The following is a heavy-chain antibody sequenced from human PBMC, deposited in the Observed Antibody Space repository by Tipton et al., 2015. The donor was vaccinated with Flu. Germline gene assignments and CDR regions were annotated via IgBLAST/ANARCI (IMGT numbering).Heavy chain of an antibody. J-gene: IGHJ4*02. D-gene: IGHD5-24*01. CDR1: GGSISSSSYY. CDR2: IYYSGST. V-gene: IGHV4-39*07. Sequence: TLSLTCTVSGGSISSSSYYWGWIRQPPGKGLEWIGSIYYSGSTYYNPSLKSRVTISVDTSKNQFSLKLSSVTAADTAVYYCARVVAASGWLQSGPFDYWGQGTLVTVSS. CDR3: ARVVAASGWLQSGPFDY.